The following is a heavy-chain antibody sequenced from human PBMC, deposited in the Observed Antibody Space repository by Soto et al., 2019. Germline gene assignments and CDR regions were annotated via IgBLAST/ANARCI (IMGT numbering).Heavy chain of an antibody. Sequence: ASVKVSCKASGGTFSSYAISWVRQAPGQGLEWMGGIIPIFGTANYAQKFQGRVTITADESTSTAYMELSSLRSEDTAVYYCARGYDILTAPSWFDPWGQGTLVPVSS. J-gene: IGHJ5*02. CDR3: ARGYDILTAPSWFDP. D-gene: IGHD3-9*01. V-gene: IGHV1-69*13. CDR2: IIPIFGTA. CDR1: GGTFSSYA.